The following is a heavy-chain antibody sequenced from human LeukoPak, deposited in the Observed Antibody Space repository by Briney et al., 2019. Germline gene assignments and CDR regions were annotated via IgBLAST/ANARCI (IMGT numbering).Heavy chain of an antibody. V-gene: IGHV1-69*01. J-gene: IGHJ4*02. CDR2: IIPIFGTA. Sequence: ASVKVSCKASGGTFSNYAISWVRQAPGQGLEWMGGIIPIFGTANHAQKFQGRVTITADESTSTAYMELSSLRSEDTAVYYCARGSIAARPNYFDYWGQGALVTVSS. D-gene: IGHD6-6*01. CDR3: ARGSIAARPNYFDY. CDR1: GGTFSNYA.